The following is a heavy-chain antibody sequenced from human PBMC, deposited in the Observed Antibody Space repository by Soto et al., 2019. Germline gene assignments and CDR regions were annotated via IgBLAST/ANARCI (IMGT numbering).Heavy chain of an antibody. J-gene: IGHJ6*02. V-gene: IGHV1-3*01. CDR2: INAGNGNT. Sequence: GASVEVSCKASGYTFTSYAMHWVRQAPGQGLEWMGWINAGNGNTKYSQKFQGRVTITRDTSASTAYMELSSLRSEDTAVYYCAREKQWLEIYYYGMDVWGQGTTVTVSS. CDR1: GYTFTSYA. CDR3: AREKQWLEIYYYGMDV. D-gene: IGHD6-19*01.